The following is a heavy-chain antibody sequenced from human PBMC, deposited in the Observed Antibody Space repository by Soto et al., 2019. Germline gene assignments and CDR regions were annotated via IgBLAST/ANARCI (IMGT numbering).Heavy chain of an antibody. CDR2: ISGSGGST. D-gene: IGHD3-9*01. CDR1: GFTFSSYA. V-gene: IGHV3-23*01. CDR3: AKVRYFDWLFSPLAFDY. Sequence: GGSLRLSCAASGFTFSSYAMSWVRQAPGKGLEWVSAISGSGGSTYYADSVKGRFTISRDNSKNTLYLQMNSLRAEDTAVYYCAKVRYFDWLFSPLAFDYWGQGTLVTVSS. J-gene: IGHJ4*02.